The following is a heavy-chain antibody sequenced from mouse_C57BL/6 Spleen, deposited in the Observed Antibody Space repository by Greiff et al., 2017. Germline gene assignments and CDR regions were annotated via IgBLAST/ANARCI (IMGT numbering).Heavy chain of an antibody. J-gene: IGHJ2*01. Sequence: QVQLLQSGAELARPGASVKLSCKASGYTFTSYGISWVKQRTGKGLEWIGEIYPRSGHTYYNEKFKGKITLTADKSSSTAYMGLRSLTSEDAAVSFCARYVSSDFGCWGQGATLTVST. CDR2: IYPRSGHT. D-gene: IGHD1-1*01. V-gene: IGHV1-81*01. CDR1: GYTFTSYG. CDR3: ARYVSSDFGC.